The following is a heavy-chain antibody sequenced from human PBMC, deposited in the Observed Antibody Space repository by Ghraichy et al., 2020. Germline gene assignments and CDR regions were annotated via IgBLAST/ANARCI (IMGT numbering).Heavy chain of an antibody. CDR1: GDSVNSAYYY. V-gene: IGHV4-30-4*01. J-gene: IGHJ5*02. CDR3: ARDLVSYGDYVGSNWFDP. D-gene: IGHD4-17*01. Sequence: SETLSLTCTVSGDSVNSAYYYWTWIRQPPGKGLEWIGYIYYTGNTYFNPSLKSRLAMSIDTSKNQFSLKMSSVTAADTAVYYCARDLVSYGDYVGSNWFDPWGQGTLVTVSS. CDR2: IYYTGNT.